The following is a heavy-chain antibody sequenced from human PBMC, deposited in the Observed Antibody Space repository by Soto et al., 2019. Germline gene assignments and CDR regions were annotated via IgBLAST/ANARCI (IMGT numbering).Heavy chain of an antibody. CDR3: ASRDSYYGMDF. Sequence: SETLSLTCGVYGGAFSGYHWSWIRQAPGKGLEWIGEINQSGSTNYSPSLKSRVTMSVDTSKKQFSLKLSSVTAADTALYYCASRDSYYGMDFWGQGTTVTVSS. CDR2: INQSGST. J-gene: IGHJ6*02. CDR1: GGAFSGYH. V-gene: IGHV4-34*01.